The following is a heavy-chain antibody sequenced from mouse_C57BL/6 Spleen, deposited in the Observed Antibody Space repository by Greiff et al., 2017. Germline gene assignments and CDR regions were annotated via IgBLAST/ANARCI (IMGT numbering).Heavy chain of an antibody. CDR2: IHPSDSDT. D-gene: IGHD3-2*02. V-gene: IGHV1-74*01. J-gene: IGHJ2*01. Sequence: QVQLKQPGAELVKPGASVKVSCKASGYTFTSYWLPWVKQRPGQGLEWIGRIHPSDSDTNYNQKFKGQATLPVDKSSSTAYMQLSSLTSEDSAVYYGAIGADSSGPHCDYWGQGTTLTVSS. CDR3: AIGADSSGPHCDY. CDR1: GYTFTSYW.